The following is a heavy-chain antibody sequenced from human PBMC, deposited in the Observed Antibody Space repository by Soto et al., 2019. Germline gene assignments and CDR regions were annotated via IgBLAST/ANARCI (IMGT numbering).Heavy chain of an antibody. CDR2: INPNSGGT. CDR1: GYTFTDYY. V-gene: IGHV1-2*02. D-gene: IGHD6-19*01. CDR3: ARDQSPSSGWPGMDV. J-gene: IGHJ6*02. Sequence: ASVKVSCKTSGYTFTDYYMHWVRQAPGQGLEWMGWINPNSGGTNYAQKFQGRVTMTRDTSISTAYMELNRLRSDDTAVYYCARDQSPSSGWPGMDVWGQGTTVTVSS.